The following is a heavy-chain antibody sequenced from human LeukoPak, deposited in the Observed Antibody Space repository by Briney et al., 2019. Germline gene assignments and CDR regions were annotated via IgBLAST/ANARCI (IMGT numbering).Heavy chain of an antibody. CDR3: VRDLNSDRLMITDAIDY. D-gene: IGHD3-16*01. V-gene: IGHV3-21*01. CDR2: ISSSSSYT. CDR1: GFTFRDYT. J-gene: IGHJ4*02. Sequence: GGSLRLSCAASGFTFRDYTMNWVRQAPGKGVGWVSSISSSSSYTFYADSVKGPFTFSTDIAKSSLHLQMNTLTAEYTALYYCVRDLNSDRLMITDAIDYWGQGTLVTVSS.